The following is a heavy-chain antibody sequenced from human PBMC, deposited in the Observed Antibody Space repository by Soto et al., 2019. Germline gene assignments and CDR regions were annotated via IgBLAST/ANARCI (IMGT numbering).Heavy chain of an antibody. CDR1: GYTFTSYG. D-gene: IGHD6-19*01. J-gene: IGHJ5*02. CDR2: ISAYNGNT. CDR3: ARDHIAVAGTVWFDP. Sequence: ASVKVSCKASGYTFTSYGISWVRQAPGQGLEWMGWISAYNGNTNYVQKLQGRVTMTTDTSTSTAYMELRSLRSDDTAVYYCARDHIAVAGTVWFDPWGQGTLVTVSS. V-gene: IGHV1-18*01.